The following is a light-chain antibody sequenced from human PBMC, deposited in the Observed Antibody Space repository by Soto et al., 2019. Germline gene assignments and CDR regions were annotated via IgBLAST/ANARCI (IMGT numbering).Light chain of an antibody. Sequence: EIVLTQSPATLSLSPGERVTLSCRASQGVSSSLAWYQQKPGQAPRLLIYDAAKRAAGVPARFSGSGSGTDFALANISLERDDFAVYYCQQRNTWPITFGGGTKVEIK. CDR1: QGVSSS. CDR2: DAA. J-gene: IGKJ4*01. CDR3: QQRNTWPIT. V-gene: IGKV3D-11*01.